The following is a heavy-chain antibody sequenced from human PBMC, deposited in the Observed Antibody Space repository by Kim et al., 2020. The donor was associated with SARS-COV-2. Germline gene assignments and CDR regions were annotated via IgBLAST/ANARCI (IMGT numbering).Heavy chain of an antibody. J-gene: IGHJ5*02. V-gene: IGHV4-4*02. Sequence: SETLSLTCAVSGGSISSSNWWSWVRQPPGKGLEWIGEIYHSGSTNYNPSLKSRVTISVDKSKNQFSLKLSSVTAADTAVYYCAREGLNEGSSWRPVNWFDPWGQGTLVTVSS. CDR2: IYHSGST. D-gene: IGHD6-13*01. CDR3: AREGLNEGSSWRPVNWFDP. CDR1: GGSISSSNW.